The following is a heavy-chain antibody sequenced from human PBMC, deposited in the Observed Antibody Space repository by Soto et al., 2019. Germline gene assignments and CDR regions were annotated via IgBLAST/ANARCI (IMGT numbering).Heavy chain of an antibody. CDR2: ISGSGGST. J-gene: IGHJ5*02. D-gene: IGHD4-17*01. CDR3: AKDRGSCYDYGDYGTLGGWFDP. Sequence: EVQLLESGGGLVQPGGSLRLSCAASGFTFSSYAMSWVRQAPGKGLEWVSAISGSGGSTYYADSVKGRFTISRDNSKNTLYLQMNSLRAEDTAVYYCAKDRGSCYDYGDYGTLGGWFDPWGQGTLVTVSS. V-gene: IGHV3-23*01. CDR1: GFTFSSYA.